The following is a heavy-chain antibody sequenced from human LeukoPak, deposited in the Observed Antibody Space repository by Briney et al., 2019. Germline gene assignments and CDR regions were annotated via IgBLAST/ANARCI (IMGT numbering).Heavy chain of an antibody. CDR1: GDSLSPSSYY. V-gene: IGHV4-39*01. CDR2: IYYSGST. CDR3: ATSHSYDYRQIDY. D-gene: IGHD3-22*01. J-gene: IGHJ4*02. Sequence: SETLSLTCTVSGDSLSPSSYYWGWIRQPPGNGLEWLGSIYYSGSTYYNPSLKSRVTISVDTSKNQFSLNLYSVTAADTAVFYCATSHSYDYRQIDYWGQGTLVTVSS.